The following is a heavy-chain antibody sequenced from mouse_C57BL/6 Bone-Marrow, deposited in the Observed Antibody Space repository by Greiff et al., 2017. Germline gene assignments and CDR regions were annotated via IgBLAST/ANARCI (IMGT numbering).Heavy chain of an antibody. J-gene: IGHJ3*01. CDR2: INPSTGGT. D-gene: IGHD2-4*01. Sequence: VQLQQSGPELVKPGASVKISCKASGYSFTGYYMNWVKQSPEKSLEWIGEINPSTGGTTYNQKFKAKATLTVDKSSSTAYMQLKSLTSEDSAVYYCARVESTMITTWAYWGQGTLVTVSA. CDR3: ARVESTMITTWAY. V-gene: IGHV1-42*01. CDR1: GYSFTGYY.